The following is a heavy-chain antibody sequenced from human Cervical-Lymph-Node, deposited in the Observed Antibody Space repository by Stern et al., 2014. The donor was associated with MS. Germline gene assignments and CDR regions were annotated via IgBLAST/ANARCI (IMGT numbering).Heavy chain of an antibody. J-gene: IGHJ4*02. Sequence: VQLVESGAELKKPGSSMKVSCKASGGTFSSDAIGWVRQAPGQGLEWMGGIIPIFETANYAKKFQGRVTITADQSTKTAYLELSSLTSGDTAMYFCASGTRSSWYFDFWGQGTLVTVST. D-gene: IGHD6-13*01. CDR3: ASGTRSSWYFDF. CDR1: GGTFSSDA. V-gene: IGHV1-69*01. CDR2: IIPIFETA.